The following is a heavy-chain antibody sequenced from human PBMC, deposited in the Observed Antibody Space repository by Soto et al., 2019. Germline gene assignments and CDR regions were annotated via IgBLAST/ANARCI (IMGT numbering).Heavy chain of an antibody. Sequence: SVKVSCKASGGTFSSYAISWLRQAPGQGLEWMGGIIPIFGTANYAQKFQGRVTITADKSTSTAYMELSSLRSEDTAVYYCASREPFYYHSSGYYPFWGQGTLVTVSS. V-gene: IGHV1-69*06. CDR1: GGTFSSYA. CDR3: ASREPFYYHSSGYYPF. D-gene: IGHD3-22*01. CDR2: IIPIFGTA. J-gene: IGHJ4*02.